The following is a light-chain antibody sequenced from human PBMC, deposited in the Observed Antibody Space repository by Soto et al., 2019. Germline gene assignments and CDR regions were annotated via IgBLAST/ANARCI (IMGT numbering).Light chain of an antibody. J-gene: IGKJ2*01. CDR1: QSISTW. CDR2: NAS. Sequence: DIQMTQSPSTLSASVGDRVTITCRASQSISTWLAWYQQKPGTAPKLLIYNASTLESGVPSRFSGSRSGTEFTLTVSSLQPDDFATYYCQQYNDSFPYTFGQGNKLEIK. V-gene: IGKV1-5*03. CDR3: QQYNDSFPYT.